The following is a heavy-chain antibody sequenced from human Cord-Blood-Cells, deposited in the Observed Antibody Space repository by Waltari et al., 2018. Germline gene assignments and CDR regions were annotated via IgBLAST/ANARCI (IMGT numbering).Heavy chain of an antibody. CDR1: GGSFSGYY. CDR3: ARLEKGGSGRLIDY. J-gene: IGHJ4*02. Sequence: QVQLQQWGAGLLKPSETLSLTCAVYGGSFSGYYWSWIRQPPGKGLEWIGEINHNGSTSYNPALKSRVTISVATSNNQFSLKLSSVTAADTAVYYCARLEKGGSGRLIDYWGQGTLVTVSS. CDR2: INHNGST. D-gene: IGHD3-10*01. V-gene: IGHV4-34*01.